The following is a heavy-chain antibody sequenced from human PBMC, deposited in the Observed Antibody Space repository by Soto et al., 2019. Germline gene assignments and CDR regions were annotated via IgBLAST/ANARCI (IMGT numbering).Heavy chain of an antibody. CDR2: ISYDGSNK. D-gene: IGHD4-17*01. J-gene: IGHJ4*02. Sequence: QVQLVESGGGVVQPGRSLRLSCAASGFTFSSYGMHWVRQAPGKGLEWVAVISYDGSNKYYADSVKGRFTISRDNSKNTLYLQMNSLRAEDTAVYYCAKDEDYGDYVGAVDYWGQGTLVTVSS. CDR3: AKDEDYGDYVGAVDY. V-gene: IGHV3-30*18. CDR1: GFTFSSYG.